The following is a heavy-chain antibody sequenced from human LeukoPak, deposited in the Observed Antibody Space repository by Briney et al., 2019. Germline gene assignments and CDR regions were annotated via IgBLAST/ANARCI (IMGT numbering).Heavy chain of an antibody. CDR1: GGSISSSSYY. CDR3: ARDQATIILGYFDY. J-gene: IGHJ4*02. CDR2: VSYSGST. Sequence: SETLSLTCTVSGGSISSSSYYWGWIRQPPGKGLEWIGSVSYSGSTYYNLSLKSRVTISVDSSKNQFSLKLSSVTAADTAVYYCARDQATIILGYFDYWGQGTLVTVSS. D-gene: IGHD3-22*01. V-gene: IGHV4-39*07.